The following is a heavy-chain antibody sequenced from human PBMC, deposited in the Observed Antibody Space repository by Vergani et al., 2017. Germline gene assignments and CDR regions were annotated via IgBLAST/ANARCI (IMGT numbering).Heavy chain of an antibody. D-gene: IGHD2-2*01. CDR2: ISAYNGNT. Sequence: QVQLVQSGAEVKKPGASVKVSCKASGYTFTGYYMHWVRQAPGQGLEWMGWISAYNGNTNYAQKLQGRVTMTTDTATSTAYMELRSRRSDDTAVYYCGICSSTSWDWFDPWGQGTLVTVSS. CDR3: GICSSTSWDWFDP. CDR1: GYTFTGYY. V-gene: IGHV1-18*04. J-gene: IGHJ5*02.